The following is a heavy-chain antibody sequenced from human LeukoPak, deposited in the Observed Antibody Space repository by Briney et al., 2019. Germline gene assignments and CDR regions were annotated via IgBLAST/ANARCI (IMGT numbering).Heavy chain of an antibody. CDR3: ARLKAAAGTRYYYYGMDV. CDR1: GGTFHTYT. Sequence: SVKVSCKASGGTFHTYTINWVRQAPGQGLECMGGIIPIFGTANYAQKFQGRVTITTDEATSTVYMELSSLRSEDTAVYYCARLKAAAGTRYYYYGMDVWGQGTTVTVSS. CDR2: IIPIFGTA. V-gene: IGHV1-69*05. J-gene: IGHJ6*02. D-gene: IGHD6-13*01.